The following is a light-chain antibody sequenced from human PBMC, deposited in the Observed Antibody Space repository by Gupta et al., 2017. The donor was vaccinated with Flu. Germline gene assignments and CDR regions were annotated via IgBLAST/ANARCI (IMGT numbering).Light chain of an antibody. CDR3: QQYGSSPRT. Sequence: ERAPLSCRASQRISSSYLAWYQQKPGQAPRLLIYGASSRATGIPDRFSGSGSGTDFTLTISRLEPEDFAVYYCQQYGSSPRTFGQGTKVDIK. CDR2: GAS. J-gene: IGKJ1*01. V-gene: IGKV3-20*01. CDR1: QRISSSY.